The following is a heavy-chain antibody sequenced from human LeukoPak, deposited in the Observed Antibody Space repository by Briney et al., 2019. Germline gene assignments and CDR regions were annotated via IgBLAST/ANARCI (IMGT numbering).Heavy chain of an antibody. CDR2: IHYSGVT. CDR1: GGSISSYY. V-gene: IGHV4-59*08. D-gene: IGHD4-17*01. J-gene: IGHJ4*02. Sequence: SETLSLTCTVSGGSISSYYWSWIRQPPGKGLEWIGYIHYSGVTNYNPSLRSRATTSVDTSKNQFSLKLSSVTAADTSVYYCARGGNYGDYDGYFDYWGQGTLVTVSS. CDR3: ARGGNYGDYDGYFDY.